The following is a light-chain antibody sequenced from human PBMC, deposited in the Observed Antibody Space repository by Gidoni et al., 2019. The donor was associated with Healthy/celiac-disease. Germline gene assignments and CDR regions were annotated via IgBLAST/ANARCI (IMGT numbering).Light chain of an antibody. CDR1: HSISSY. Sequence: DIQMTQSPSSLSASVGDRFTITCRASHSISSYLNWYQQKPGKATNLLIYAASSFQSVVPSRISGSGARTDFTLTISSLQHEDFATYYCQQSYSTPRTFGQGTKVEIK. J-gene: IGKJ1*01. V-gene: IGKV1-39*01. CDR2: AAS. CDR3: QQSYSTPRT.